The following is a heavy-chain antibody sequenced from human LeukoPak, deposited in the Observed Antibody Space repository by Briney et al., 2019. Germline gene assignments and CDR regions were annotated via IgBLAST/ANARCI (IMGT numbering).Heavy chain of an antibody. CDR2: INQGGSDK. J-gene: IGHJ4*02. D-gene: IGHD1-14*01. CDR3: TRDRSRAEVD. CDR1: GSIFPNAW. V-gene: IGHV3-7*01. Sequence: GGSLRLSCAASGSIFPNAWMHWVRQAPGKGLEWVANINQGGSDKYYVDSVKGRFTISRDNANNLLYLQMNSLRGEDTAVYYCTRDRSRAEVDWGQGTLVTVSS.